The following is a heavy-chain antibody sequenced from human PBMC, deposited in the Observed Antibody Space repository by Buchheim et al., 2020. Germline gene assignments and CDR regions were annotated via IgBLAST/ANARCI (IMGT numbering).Heavy chain of an antibody. Sequence: QVQLVQSGAEVKKPEASVKVSCKASGYTLTSHYMHWVRQAPGQGPEWMGIINPGDCSTSYAQKFQGRVTMTRDTSTSTIYLELSSLRFEDTAVYYCAGGLDGFDYWGQGTL. CDR3: AGGLDGFDY. D-gene: IGHD5-24*01. J-gene: IGHJ4*02. CDR2: INPGDCST. CDR1: GYTLTSHY. V-gene: IGHV1-46*01.